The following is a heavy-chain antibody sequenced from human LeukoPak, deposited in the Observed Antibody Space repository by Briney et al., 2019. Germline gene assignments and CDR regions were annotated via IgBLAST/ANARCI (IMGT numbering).Heavy chain of an antibody. Sequence: PGRSLRLSCAASGFTFSSYAMHWARQAPGKGLEWVAVISYDGSNKYYADSVKGRFTISRDNSKNTLYLQMNSLRAEDTAVYYCARDRNYDFWSGYRYYYYYYGMDVWGQGTTVTVSS. CDR1: GFTFSSYA. J-gene: IGHJ6*02. D-gene: IGHD3-3*01. CDR3: ARDRNYDFWSGYRYYYYYYGMDV. V-gene: IGHV3-30-3*01. CDR2: ISYDGSNK.